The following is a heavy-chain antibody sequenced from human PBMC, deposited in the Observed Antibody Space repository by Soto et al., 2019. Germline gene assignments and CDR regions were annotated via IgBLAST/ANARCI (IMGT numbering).Heavy chain of an antibody. V-gene: IGHV2-5*02. CDR2: IYWDDDK. CDR3: AHTAILCSGGSCYSHPFDY. J-gene: IGHJ4*02. Sequence: QITLKESGPPQVKPTQTLALTCTFSGFSLNTTGVGVAWIRQPPGKALEWLAIIYWDDDKRYSPSLRSRLTITKDTSKNLVVLTMTNVYPVDTATYYGAHTAILCSGGSCYSHPFDYWGQGTLVTVSS. CDR1: GFSLNTTGVG. D-gene: IGHD2-15*01.